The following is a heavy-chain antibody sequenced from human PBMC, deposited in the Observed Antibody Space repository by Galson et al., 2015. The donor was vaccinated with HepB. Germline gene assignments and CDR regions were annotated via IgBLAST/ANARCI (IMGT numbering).Heavy chain of an antibody. V-gene: IGHV3-30-3*01. J-gene: IGHJ4*02. CDR3: AGEPYSSGWSKRGRYFDY. CDR1: GFIFNSYA. D-gene: IGHD6-19*01. CDR2: IPYDGSNK. Sequence: SLRLSCAASGFIFNSYAMTWVRQAPGKGLEWVAFIPYDGSNKYYADSVKGRFTISRDNSKNTLYLQMNSLRPEDTAVYYCAGEPYSSGWSKRGRYFDYWGQGALVTVSS.